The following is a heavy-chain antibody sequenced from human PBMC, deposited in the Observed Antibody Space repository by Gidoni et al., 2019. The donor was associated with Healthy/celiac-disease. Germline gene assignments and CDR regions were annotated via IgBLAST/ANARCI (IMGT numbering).Heavy chain of an antibody. Sequence: EVQLVESGGGLVTPGGSLRLSCAASGFTFSSYSMNWVRQAPGKGLEWVSSISSSSSYTYYADSVKGRFTISRDNAKNSLYLQMNSLRAEDTAVYYCARSAVAWYFDLWGRGTLVTVSS. CDR3: ARSAVAWYFDL. CDR1: GFTFSSYS. J-gene: IGHJ2*01. V-gene: IGHV3-21*01. CDR2: ISSSSSYT.